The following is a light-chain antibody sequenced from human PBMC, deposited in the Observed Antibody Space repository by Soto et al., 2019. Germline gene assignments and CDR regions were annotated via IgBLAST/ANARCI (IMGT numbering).Light chain of an antibody. J-gene: IGKJ1*01. Sequence: EIVLKQSPGTLSLSPGERATLSCRASQSVSSSYLAWYQQKPGQAPRLLIYGASSRATGIPDRFSGSGSGTDFTLTISRLEPEDFVVYYCQQYGSSPWTFGQGTKVDI. CDR3: QQYGSSPWT. CDR1: QSVSSSY. V-gene: IGKV3-20*01. CDR2: GAS.